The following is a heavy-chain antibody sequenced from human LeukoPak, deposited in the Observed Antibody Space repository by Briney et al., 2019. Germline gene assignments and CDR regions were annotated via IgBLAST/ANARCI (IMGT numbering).Heavy chain of an antibody. CDR1: GGSISSVRYY. V-gene: IGHV4-39*07. D-gene: IGHD6-19*01. CDR2: IFYVGTT. CDR3: ARDGQTGSYSSGWHGGFDY. Sequence: SETLSLTCTVSGGSISSVRYYWGWIRQPPGKGLEWIGTIFYVGTTYYNPSLKSRVTIAVDTSKNQFSLKVTSVTAADTAVYYCARDGQTGSYSSGWHGGFDYWGQGTLVTVSS. J-gene: IGHJ4*02.